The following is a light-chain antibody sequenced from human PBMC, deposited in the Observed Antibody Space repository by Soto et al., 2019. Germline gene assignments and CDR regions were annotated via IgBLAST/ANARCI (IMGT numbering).Light chain of an antibody. J-gene: IGKJ2*01. CDR1: QSVSSSY. CDR3: QQYGRSPYT. V-gene: IGKV3-20*01. Sequence: EIVLTQSPGTLSLSPGERVTLSCRASQSVSSSYLAWYQQKPGQAPRLVIYGASSRATGIPDRFSGSGSGTAFTLTISRLEPEDFAVYYCQQYGRSPYTFGQGTKLEIK. CDR2: GAS.